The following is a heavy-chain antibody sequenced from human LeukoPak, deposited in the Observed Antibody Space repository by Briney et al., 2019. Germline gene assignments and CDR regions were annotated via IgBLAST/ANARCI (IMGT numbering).Heavy chain of an antibody. D-gene: IGHD1-1*01. CDR2: IIPIFGTT. J-gene: IGHJ6*02. CDR3: ARVKGGTTTGGLYYYYGMDV. CDR1: GGTFSSYA. Sequence: SVKVSCKASGGTFSSYAISWVRQAPGQGLEWMGGIIPIFGTTNYAQKFQGRVTITADESTSTAYMELSSLRSEDTAVYYCARVKGGTTTGGLYYYYGMDVWGQGTTVTVSS. V-gene: IGHV1-69*01.